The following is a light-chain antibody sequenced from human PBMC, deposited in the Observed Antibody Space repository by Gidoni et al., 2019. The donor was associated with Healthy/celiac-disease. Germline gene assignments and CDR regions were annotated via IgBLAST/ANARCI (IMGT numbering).Light chain of an antibody. CDR3: MQALQTPFT. V-gene: IGKV2-28*01. CDR1: QSLLHSNGYHY. Sequence: DIVMTQSPLSLPVTPVEPAAIPCRSSQSLLHSNGYHYLDWYLQKPGQSTPLLIYLGSNRASGVPDRCSGSGSGTDFTLKISRVDAEDVGVYYCMQALQTPFTFGPGTKVDIK. CDR2: LGS. J-gene: IGKJ3*01.